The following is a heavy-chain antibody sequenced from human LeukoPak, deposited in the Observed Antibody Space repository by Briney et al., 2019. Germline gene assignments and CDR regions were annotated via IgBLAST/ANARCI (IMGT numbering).Heavy chain of an antibody. V-gene: IGHV3-13*05. CDR1: GFTFSSYD. CDR3: ARGSYYDILTGYYSLGNDAFDI. Sequence: GGSLRLSCAAPGFTFSSYDMHWVRQATGKGLEWVSAIGTAGDPYYPGSVKGRFTISRENAKNSLYLQMNSLRAGDTAVYYCARGSYYDILTGYYSLGNDAFDIWGQGTMVTVSS. CDR2: IGTAGDP. D-gene: IGHD3-9*01. J-gene: IGHJ3*02.